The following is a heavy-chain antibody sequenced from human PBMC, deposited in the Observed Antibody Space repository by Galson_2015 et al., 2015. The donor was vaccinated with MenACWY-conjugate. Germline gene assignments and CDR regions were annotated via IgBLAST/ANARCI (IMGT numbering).Heavy chain of an antibody. CDR3: AKDLLYYDYVWGSYDY. J-gene: IGHJ4*02. Sequence: SLRLSCAASGFTFNSYGMHWVRQAPGMGLEWVTFIRYDGSNKYYADSVKGRFTIARDNSKSTLYLQLNSLRAEDTAVYYCAKDLLYYDYVWGSYDYWGQGTLVIISS. CDR2: IRYDGSNK. V-gene: IGHV3-30*02. CDR1: GFTFNSYG. D-gene: IGHD3-16*01.